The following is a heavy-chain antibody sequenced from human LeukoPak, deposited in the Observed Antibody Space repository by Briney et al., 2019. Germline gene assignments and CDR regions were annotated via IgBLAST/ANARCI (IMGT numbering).Heavy chain of an antibody. J-gene: IGHJ6*02. D-gene: IGHD4-23*01. CDR2: MNPNSGNT. V-gene: IGHV1-8*02. CDR1: GYTFTSYG. Sequence: ASVTVSCKASGYTFTSYGISWVRQATGQGLEWMGWMNPNSGNTGYAQKFQGRVTMTRNTSISTAYMELSSLRSEDTAVYYCARAFSGDYGGNYYYYGMDVWGQGTTVTVSS. CDR3: ARAFSGDYGGNYYYYGMDV.